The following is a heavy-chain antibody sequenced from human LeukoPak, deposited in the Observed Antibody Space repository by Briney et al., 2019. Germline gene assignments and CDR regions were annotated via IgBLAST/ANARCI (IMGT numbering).Heavy chain of an antibody. J-gene: IGHJ3*02. D-gene: IGHD3-22*01. CDR1: GDSVSSNSAA. CDR2: TYYRSKWYN. CDR3: ARDHYYYDSSGHDAFDI. Sequence: SQTLSLTCAISGDSVSSNSAAWNWIRQSPSRGLEWLGRTYYRSKWYNDYAVSVKSRITINPDTSKNQFSLQLNSVTPEDTAAYYCARDHYYYDSSGHDAFDIWGQGTMVTVSS. V-gene: IGHV6-1*01.